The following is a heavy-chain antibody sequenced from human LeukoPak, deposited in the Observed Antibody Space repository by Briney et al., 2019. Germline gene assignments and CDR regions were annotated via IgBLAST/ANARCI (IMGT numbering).Heavy chain of an antibody. J-gene: IGHJ3*02. D-gene: IGHD6-19*01. V-gene: IGHV3-48*01. CDR3: ARDKSYSSGWYPDAFDI. CDR1: GFRFSSYS. CDR2: ISSSSSTI. Sequence: TGGSLRLSCAASGFRFSSYSMNWVRQAPGRGLEWVSYISSSSSTIYYADSVKGRFTISRDNAKNSLYLQMNSLRAEDTAVYYCARDKSYSSGWYPDAFDIWGQGTMVTVSS.